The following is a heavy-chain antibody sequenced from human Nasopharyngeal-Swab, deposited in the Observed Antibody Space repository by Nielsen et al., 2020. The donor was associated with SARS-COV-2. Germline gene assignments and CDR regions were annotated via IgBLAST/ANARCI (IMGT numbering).Heavy chain of an antibody. Sequence: GESLKISCAASGFTFSSYAMSWVRQAPGKGLEWVSAISGSGGSTYYADSVKGRFTISRDNSKNTLYLQMNSLRAEDTAVYYCAKDYYDSSGYHPDAFDIWGQGTRVTVSS. D-gene: IGHD3-22*01. V-gene: IGHV3-23*01. CDR1: GFTFSSYA. CDR2: ISGSGGST. J-gene: IGHJ3*02. CDR3: AKDYYDSSGYHPDAFDI.